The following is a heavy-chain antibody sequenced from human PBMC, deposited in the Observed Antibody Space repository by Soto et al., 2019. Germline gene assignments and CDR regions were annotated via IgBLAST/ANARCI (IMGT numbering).Heavy chain of an antibody. J-gene: IGHJ6*02. V-gene: IGHV1-69*02. CDR3: ARVIRSTTPYYYYYGMDV. D-gene: IGHD5-12*01. CDR2: IIPILGIA. CDR1: GGTFSSYT. Sequence: QVQLVQSGAEVKKPGSSVKVSCKASGGTFSSYTISWVRQAPGQGLEWMGRIIPILGIANYAQKFQGRVTITADKSTSTAYMELSSLRSEDTAVYYCARVIRSTTPYYYYYGMDVWGQGTTLTVSS.